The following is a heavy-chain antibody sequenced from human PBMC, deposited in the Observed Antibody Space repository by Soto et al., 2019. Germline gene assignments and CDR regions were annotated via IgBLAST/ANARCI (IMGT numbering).Heavy chain of an antibody. CDR1: GYAFTTYG. Sequence: QVHLVQSGAEVKKPGASVKVSCKGSGYAFTTYGITWVRQAPGQGLEWMGWISAHNGNTTYAQTLQGRVTVTRDTSTSTAYMELRSLRSDDTAVYYCARGRYGDYWGQGAVVTVSS. V-gene: IGHV1-18*01. CDR2: ISAHNGNT. J-gene: IGHJ4*02. CDR3: ARGRYGDY. D-gene: IGHD1-1*01.